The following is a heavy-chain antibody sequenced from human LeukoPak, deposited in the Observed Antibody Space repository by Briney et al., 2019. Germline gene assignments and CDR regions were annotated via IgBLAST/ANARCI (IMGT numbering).Heavy chain of an antibody. CDR3: ARGRFGELPHDAFDI. Sequence: ASVKVSCKASGYTFTSYDINWVRQATGQGLEWMGWMNPNSGNTGYAQKFQGRVTMTRNTSISTAYMELSSLRSDDTAVYYCARGRFGELPHDAFDIWGQGTMVTVSS. CDR1: GYTFTSYD. J-gene: IGHJ3*02. V-gene: IGHV1-8*01. D-gene: IGHD3-10*01. CDR2: MNPNSGNT.